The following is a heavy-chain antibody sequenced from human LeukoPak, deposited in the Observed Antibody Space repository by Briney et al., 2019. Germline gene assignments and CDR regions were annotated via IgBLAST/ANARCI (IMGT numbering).Heavy chain of an antibody. CDR2: INHNGEAI. CDR1: GFPFSSHV. D-gene: IGHD6-6*01. CDR3: ARDRPPASIAARWYYYGMDV. V-gene: IGHV3-48*03. Sequence: GGSLRLSCAASGFPFSSHVLSWVRQAPGKGLEWIAYINHNGEAIYYPDFVKGRFTISRDNAKNSLYLQMNSLRAEDTAVYYCARDRPPASIAARWYYYGMDVWGQGTTVTVSS. J-gene: IGHJ6*02.